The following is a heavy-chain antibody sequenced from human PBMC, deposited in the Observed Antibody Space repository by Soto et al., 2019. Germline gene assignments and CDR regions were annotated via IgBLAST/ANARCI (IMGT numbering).Heavy chain of an antibody. CDR3: ARAPHLWFGASDAFDI. CDR1: GGSISSGGYY. D-gene: IGHD3-10*01. CDR2: IYYSGST. V-gene: IGHV4-31*03. Sequence: GPGPRPPSETLSLTCTVSGGSISSGGYYWSWIRQHPGKGLEWIGYIYYSGSTYYNPSLKSRVTISVDTSKNQFSLKPSSVTAADTAVYYCARAPHLWFGASDAFDIWGQGTMVTVSS. J-gene: IGHJ3*02.